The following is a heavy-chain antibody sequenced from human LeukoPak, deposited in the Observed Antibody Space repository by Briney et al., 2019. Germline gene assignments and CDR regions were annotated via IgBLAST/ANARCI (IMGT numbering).Heavy chain of an antibody. CDR2: ISSSSSTI. V-gene: IGHV3-48*02. D-gene: IGHD3-22*01. CDR1: GFTFSSYS. J-gene: IGHJ5*02. Sequence: GWSLRLSCAASGFTFSSYSMNWVRQAPGKGLAWVSYISSSSSTIYYADSVKGRFTISRDNAKNSLYLQMNSLRDEDTAVYYCARGQYYYDSSGYTWGQGTLVTVSS. CDR3: ARGQYYYDSSGYT.